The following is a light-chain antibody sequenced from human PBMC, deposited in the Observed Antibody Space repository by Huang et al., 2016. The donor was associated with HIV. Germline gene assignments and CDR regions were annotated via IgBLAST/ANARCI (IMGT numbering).Light chain of an antibody. J-gene: IGKJ2*01. V-gene: IGKV1-39*01. CDR3: QQSYSTLRT. CDR1: QSISSY. CDR2: AAS. Sequence: DIQMTQSPSSLSASVGDRVTITCRASQSISSYLNWYQQKPGKSPTRLIYAASSLQSGVPSRFSGSGSGTDFTLTISSLQPEDFATYFCQQSYSTLRTFGQGTKLEIK.